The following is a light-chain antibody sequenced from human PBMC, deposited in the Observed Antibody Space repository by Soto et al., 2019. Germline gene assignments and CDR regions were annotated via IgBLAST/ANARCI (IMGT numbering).Light chain of an antibody. Sequence: EIVMTQSPATLSVSPGERATLSCRASQSITSNLAWYQQKPGQAPRLLIYAASSRATGIPDRFSGSGSGTDFTLTISRLEPEDFAVYYCQQYGSILWTFCQRTKV. CDR2: AAS. V-gene: IGKV3-20*01. CDR1: QSITSN. CDR3: QQYGSILWT. J-gene: IGKJ1*01.